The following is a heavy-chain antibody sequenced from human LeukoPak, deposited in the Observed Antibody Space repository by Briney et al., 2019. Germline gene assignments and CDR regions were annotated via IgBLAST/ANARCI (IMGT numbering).Heavy chain of an antibody. CDR2: ISYDGSNK. Sequence: GGSLRLSCAASGFTFSSYAMHRVRQAPGKGLEWVAVISYDGSNKYYADSVKGRFTISRDNSKNTLYLQMNSLRAEDTAVYYCARDPRITMIVVVILYYFDYWGQGTLVTVSS. V-gene: IGHV3-30-3*01. J-gene: IGHJ4*02. CDR3: ARDPRITMIVVVILYYFDY. D-gene: IGHD3-22*01. CDR1: GFTFSSYA.